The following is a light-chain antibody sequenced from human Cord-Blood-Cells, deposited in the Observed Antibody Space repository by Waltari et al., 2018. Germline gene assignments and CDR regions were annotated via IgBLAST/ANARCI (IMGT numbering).Light chain of an antibody. CDR2: DVS. CDR3: CSYAGSYV. J-gene: IGLJ1*01. Sequence: QSALTQPRSVSGSPGQSVTISCTGTSSDVGGYNYVSWYQQHPGKAPKLMIYDVSKRPSGVPDRSSGSKSGNTASLTISGRQAEDEADYYCCSYAGSYVFGTGTKVTVL. CDR1: SSDVGGYNY. V-gene: IGLV2-11*01.